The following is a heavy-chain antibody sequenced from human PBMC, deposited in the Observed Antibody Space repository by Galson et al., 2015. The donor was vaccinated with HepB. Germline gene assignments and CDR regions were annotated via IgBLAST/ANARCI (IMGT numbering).Heavy chain of an antibody. CDR1: GFTFSDYY. V-gene: IGHV3-11*05. J-gene: IGHJ4*02. Sequence: SLRLSCAASGFTFSDYYMSWIRQAPGKGLEWVSYITSSSSYTNYADSVKGRFTISRDNAKNSLYLQMNSLRAEDTAVYYCTRELETRGFDYWGQGTLVTVSS. CDR2: ITSSSSYT. CDR3: TRELETRGFDY. D-gene: IGHD1-7*01.